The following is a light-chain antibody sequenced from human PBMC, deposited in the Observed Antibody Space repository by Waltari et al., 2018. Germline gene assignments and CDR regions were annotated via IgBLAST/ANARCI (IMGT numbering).Light chain of an antibody. V-gene: IGKV3D-20*01. CDR1: QSVSSVS. CDR2: DIS. Sequence: EIVLTQSPATLSLSPGERATLSCGASQSVSSVSLAWYQQKPGLAPRRLMYDISNRAPGIPERFSGSGSGTDFTLTISRLEPEDCAVYYCQQYSGSPITFGQGTRLEI. J-gene: IGKJ5*01. CDR3: QQYSGSPIT.